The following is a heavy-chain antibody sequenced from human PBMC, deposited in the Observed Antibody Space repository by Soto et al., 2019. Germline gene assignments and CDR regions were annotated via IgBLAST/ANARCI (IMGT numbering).Heavy chain of an antibody. CDR3: ARELPPDL. V-gene: IGHV3-23*01. J-gene: IGHJ5*02. Sequence: PGGSLRLSCAASGFTFSSYAMSWVRQAPGKGLEWVSAISGSGGSTYYADSVKGRFTISRDISKNILFLQMNNLSAEDSAIYSCARELPPDLWGQGTLVTVSS. CDR2: ISGSGGST. D-gene: IGHD1-7*01. CDR1: GFTFSSYA.